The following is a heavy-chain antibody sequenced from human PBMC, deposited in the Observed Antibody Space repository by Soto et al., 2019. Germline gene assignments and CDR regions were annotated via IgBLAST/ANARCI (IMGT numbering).Heavy chain of an antibody. CDR1: GGSISSGDYY. J-gene: IGHJ6*02. CDR3: ASTAPTVLRYFDWLFPTYGMDV. CDR2: IYYSGST. Sequence: SETLSLTCTVSGGSISSGDYYWSWIRQPPGKGLEWIGYIYYSGSTYYNPSLKSRVTISVDTSKNQFSLKLSSVTAADTAVYYCASTAPTVLRYFDWLFPTYGMDVWGQGTTVTISS. V-gene: IGHV4-30-4*01. D-gene: IGHD3-9*01.